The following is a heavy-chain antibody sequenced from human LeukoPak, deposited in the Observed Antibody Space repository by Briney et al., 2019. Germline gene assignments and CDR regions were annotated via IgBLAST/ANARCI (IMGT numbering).Heavy chain of an antibody. J-gene: IGHJ4*02. CDR1: GGSTGSGGYN. Sequence: PSQTLSLTCTVSGGSTGSGGYNWGWIRQHPGKGLEWIGYIYSSGSSYYNPSLKSRLSISVDTSTNQFSLKLSSVTAADTAVYYCARGTPAYYSYWGQGTLVTVSS. CDR3: ARGTPAYYSY. CDR2: IYSSGSS. D-gene: IGHD3-10*01. V-gene: IGHV4-31*03.